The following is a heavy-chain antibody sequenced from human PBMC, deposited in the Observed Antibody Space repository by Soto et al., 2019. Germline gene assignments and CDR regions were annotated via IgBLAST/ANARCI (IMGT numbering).Heavy chain of an antibody. CDR2: IYSGGST. CDR3: ARVGYALTTGGAFDS. CDR1: GFTVSSNY. J-gene: IGHJ3*02. D-gene: IGHD4-17*01. V-gene: IGHV3-53*01. Sequence: EVQLVESGGGLIQPGGSLRLSCAASGFTVSSNYMSWVRQAPGKGLEWVSVIYSGGSTYYADSVKGRFTISRDNSKNTLDLQMNSLRAEGTAVYYGARVGYALTTGGAFDSWGQGTMVTVSS.